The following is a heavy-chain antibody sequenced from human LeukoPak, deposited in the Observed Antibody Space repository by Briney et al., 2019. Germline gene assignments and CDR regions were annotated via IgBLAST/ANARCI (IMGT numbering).Heavy chain of an antibody. J-gene: IGHJ5*02. D-gene: IGHD3-10*01. CDR1: GGSISSGDYY. Sequence: SQTLSLTCTVSGGSISSGDYYWSWIRQPPGKGLEWIGYIYYSGSTYYNPSLKSRVTISVDTSKNQFSLKLGSVTAADTAVYYCARDFGVRGVHPGWFDPWGQGTLVTVSS. CDR2: IYYSGST. CDR3: ARDFGVRGVHPGWFDP. V-gene: IGHV4-30-4*01.